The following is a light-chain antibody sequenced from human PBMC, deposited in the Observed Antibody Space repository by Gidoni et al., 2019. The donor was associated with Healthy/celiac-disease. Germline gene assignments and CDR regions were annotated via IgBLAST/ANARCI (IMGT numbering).Light chain of an antibody. J-gene: IGLJ1*01. CDR3: QAWDSITYV. V-gene: IGLV3-1*01. Sequence: SYELTQPPSVSVSPGQTASITCSGDKLGDKYACCYQQKPGQSPVLVIYQDSKRPSGIPERFSGSNSGNTATLTISGTQAMDEADYYCQAWDSITYVFGTGTKVTVL. CDR2: QDS. CDR1: KLGDKY.